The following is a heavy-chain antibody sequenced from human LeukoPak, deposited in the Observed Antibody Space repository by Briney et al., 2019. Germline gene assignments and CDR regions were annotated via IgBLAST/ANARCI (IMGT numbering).Heavy chain of an antibody. CDR3: ASLFRSSSWYYNY. CDR1: GFTFSSYW. CDR2: INSVGSST. J-gene: IGHJ4*02. V-gene: IGHV3-74*01. Sequence: GGSLRLSCAASGFTFSSYWMHWVRQAPGKGLVWVSRINSVGSSTSYADSVKGRFTISRDNAKNTLYLQMNSLRAEDTAVYYCASLFRSSSWYYNYWGQGTLVTVSS. D-gene: IGHD6-13*01.